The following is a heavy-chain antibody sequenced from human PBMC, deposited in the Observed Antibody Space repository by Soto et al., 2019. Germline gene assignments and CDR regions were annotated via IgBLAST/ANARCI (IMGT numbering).Heavy chain of an antibody. CDR1: GFTFSSYA. V-gene: IGHV3-23*01. D-gene: IGHD6-19*01. CDR2: ISGSGGST. Sequence: EVQLLESGGGLVQPGGSLRLSCAASGFTFSSYAMSWVRQAPGKGLEWVSAISGSGGSTYYADSVKGRFTISRDNSKNTLYLQMNSLRAEDTAVYYCAKALAVAGTFDYYYYGMDVWGQGTTVTVSS. J-gene: IGHJ6*02. CDR3: AKALAVAGTFDYYYYGMDV.